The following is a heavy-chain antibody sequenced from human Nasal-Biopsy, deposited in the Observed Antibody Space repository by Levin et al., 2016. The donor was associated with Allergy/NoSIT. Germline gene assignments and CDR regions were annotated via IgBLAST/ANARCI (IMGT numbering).Heavy chain of an antibody. CDR2: INPNNPNYGGT. CDR3: VRSSRPTVNNDAFDI. Sequence: ASVKVSCKASGYSFNNYYLHWVRQAPGQGPEWMGIINPNNPNYGGTIYAPKFEGRVTMTSDTSTSTIYMELNTLTSDDTAMYYCVRSSRPTVNNDAFDIWGQGTKVTVSS. J-gene: IGHJ3*02. V-gene: IGHV1-46*02. CDR1: GYSFNNYY. D-gene: IGHD1/OR15-1a*01.